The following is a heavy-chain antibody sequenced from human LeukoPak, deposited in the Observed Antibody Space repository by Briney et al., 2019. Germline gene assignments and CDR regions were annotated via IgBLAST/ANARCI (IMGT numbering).Heavy chain of an antibody. V-gene: IGHV3-11*01. CDR3: ARDQGHDILTGFLDYYYSGMDV. D-gene: IGHD3-9*01. Sequence: PGGSLRLSCAASGFTFSDYYMNWIRQAQGKGLEWVSYISSRGSTIYYADSVKGRFTISRDNAKNSLYLQMNSLRAEDTAVYYCARDQGHDILTGFLDYYYSGMDVWGQGTTVTVSS. CDR2: ISSRGSTI. CDR1: GFTFSDYY. J-gene: IGHJ6*02.